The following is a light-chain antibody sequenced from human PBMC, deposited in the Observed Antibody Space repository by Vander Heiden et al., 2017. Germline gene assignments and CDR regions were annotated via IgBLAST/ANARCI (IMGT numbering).Light chain of an antibody. CDR2: GTS. J-gene: IGKJ2*01. V-gene: IGKV3-20*01. Sequence: DIVLRHSPRPLSFSPGERATLSCRASQSISSSYLAWYQQKPGQAPRLLIHGTSSRATGIPDRFSGSGSGTDFTLTITRLEPEDFAVYYCQQYSSSPLTFGQGTKLEIK. CDR3: QQYSSSPLT. CDR1: QSISSSY.